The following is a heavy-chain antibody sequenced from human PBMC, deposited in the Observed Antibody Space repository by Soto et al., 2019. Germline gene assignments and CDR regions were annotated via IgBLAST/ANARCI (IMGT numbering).Heavy chain of an antibody. J-gene: IGHJ6*02. CDR3: ACIFSGGYSYGFYYYGMDV. CDR1: AGILSPCRYH. D-gene: IGHD5-18*01. V-gene: IGHV4-39*01. Sequence: SENLRVPNSVSAGILSPCRYHGCRLLLPTGKGLEWIGSIFYSGSTYYNPSLKSRVIISVDTSKNQFSLMLTSVTAAETAVYYRACIFSGGYSYGFYYYGMDVWGQGTTVT. CDR2: IFYSGST.